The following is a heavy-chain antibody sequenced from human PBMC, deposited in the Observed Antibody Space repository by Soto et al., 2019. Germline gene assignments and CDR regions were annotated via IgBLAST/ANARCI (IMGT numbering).Heavy chain of an antibody. D-gene: IGHD5-12*01. V-gene: IGHV1-18*01. Sequence: QVQLVQSGAEVKKPGASVKVSCKASGSTFTGNGLAWGRQPPGKGLEWMGWISAYNGNTNYAQRLQGRVTITTDTSTSTAYMELRSLRSDDTAVYYCARGRYSGYEDYWGQGTLVTVSS. CDR3: ARGRYSGYEDY. CDR1: GSTFTGNG. CDR2: ISAYNGNT. J-gene: IGHJ4*02.